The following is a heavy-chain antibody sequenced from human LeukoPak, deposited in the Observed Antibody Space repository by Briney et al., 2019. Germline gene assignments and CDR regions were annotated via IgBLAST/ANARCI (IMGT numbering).Heavy chain of an antibody. CDR1: GFNFSAYG. Sequence: GGSPRLSCTASGFNFSAYGMHWVRQAPGKGLDWVAVISFHGTNEYYADSVKGRFTISRDNSNNTLYLQMYSVRAEDTAVYYCAKGRRGSSYVHYFDTWGQGTLVTVSS. CDR2: ISFHGTNE. CDR3: AKGRRGSSYVHYFDT. J-gene: IGHJ1*01. V-gene: IGHV3-30*18. D-gene: IGHD3-22*01.